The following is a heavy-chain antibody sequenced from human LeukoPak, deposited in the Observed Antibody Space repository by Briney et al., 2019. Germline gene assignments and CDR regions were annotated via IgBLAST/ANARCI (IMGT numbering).Heavy chain of an antibody. D-gene: IGHD1-26*01. J-gene: IGHJ4*02. CDR3: ARWDSPTYYFDY. CDR2: IYYSGST. CDR1: GGSISSYF. V-gene: IGHV4-59*12. Sequence: SGTLSLTCTVSGGSISSYFWSWIRQPPGKGLEWVGYIYYSGSTNYNPSLKSRVTISVDTSKNQFSLKLSSVTAADTAVYYCARWDSPTYYFDYWGQGTLVTVSS.